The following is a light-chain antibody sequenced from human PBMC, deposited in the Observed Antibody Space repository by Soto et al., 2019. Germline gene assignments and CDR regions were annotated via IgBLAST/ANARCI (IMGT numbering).Light chain of an antibody. CDR1: SSDAGYNY. CDR2: EVT. CDR3: SSYASSNTLL. J-gene: IGLJ2*01. V-gene: IGLV2-14*01. Sequence: QSVLTQPASVSGSPGQSITISCTGTSSDAGYNYVSWYQQHPGKAPRLMIYEVTNRPSGVSNRFSGSKSGNTASLTISGLQAEDEADYYCSSYASSNTLLFGGGTKVTVL.